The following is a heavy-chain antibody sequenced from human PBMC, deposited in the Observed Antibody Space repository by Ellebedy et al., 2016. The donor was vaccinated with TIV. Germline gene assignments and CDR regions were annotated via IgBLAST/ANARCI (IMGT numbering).Heavy chain of an antibody. Sequence: SVKVSCXASGFTFTSSAVQWVRQARGQRLEWIGWIVVGSGNTNYAQKFQERVTMTTDTSTSTAYMELRSLRSDDTAVYYCARDVAATPGYWGQGTLVTVSS. CDR3: ARDVAATPGY. CDR1: GFTFTSSA. J-gene: IGHJ4*02. CDR2: IVVGSGNT. D-gene: IGHD2-15*01. V-gene: IGHV1-58*01.